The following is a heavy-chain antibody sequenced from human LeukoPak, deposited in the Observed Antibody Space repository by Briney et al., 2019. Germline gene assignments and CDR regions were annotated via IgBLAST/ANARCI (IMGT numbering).Heavy chain of an antibody. CDR3: AKRGRGYSSSWIDY. V-gene: IGHV3-23*01. Sequence: GGSLRLSCAASGFTFSSYAMSWVRQAPGKGXEWVSAISGSGGSTYYADSVKGRFTISRDNSKSTLYLQMNSLRAEDTAVYYCAKRGRGYSSSWIDYWGQGTLVTVSS. J-gene: IGHJ4*02. CDR1: GFTFSSYA. D-gene: IGHD6-13*01. CDR2: ISGSGGST.